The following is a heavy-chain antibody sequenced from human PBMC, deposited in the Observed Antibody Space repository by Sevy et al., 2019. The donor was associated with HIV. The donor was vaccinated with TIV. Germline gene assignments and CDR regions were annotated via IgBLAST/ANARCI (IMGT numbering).Heavy chain of an antibody. V-gene: IGHV1-18*01. CDR3: ARKNIVVVPADYYYYYMDV. D-gene: IGHD2-2*01. CDR2: ISAYNGNT. CDR1: GYTFTSYG. J-gene: IGHJ6*03. Sequence: ASLKVSCKASGYTFTSYGISWVRQAPGQGLEWMGWISAYNGNTNYAQKLQGRVTMTTDTSTSTAYMELRSLRSDDTAVYYCARKNIVVVPADYYYYYMDVWGKGTTVTVSS.